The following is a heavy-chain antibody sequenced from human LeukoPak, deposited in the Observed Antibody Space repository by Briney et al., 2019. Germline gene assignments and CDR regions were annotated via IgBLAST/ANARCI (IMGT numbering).Heavy chain of an antibody. CDR1: GFTFSSYA. CDR3: AKVLWGGSYYKYYFDY. V-gene: IGHV3-23*01. Sequence: PGGSLRLSCAASGFTFSSYAMSWVRQAPGKGLEWVSAISGSGGSTYYADSVKGRFTISRDNSKNTLYMQMNSLRAEDTAVYYCAKVLWGGSYYKYYFDYWGQGTLVTVSS. CDR2: ISGSGGST. J-gene: IGHJ4*02. D-gene: IGHD1-26*01.